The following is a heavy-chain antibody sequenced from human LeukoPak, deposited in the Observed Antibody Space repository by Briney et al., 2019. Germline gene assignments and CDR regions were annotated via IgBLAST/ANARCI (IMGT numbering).Heavy chain of an antibody. CDR1: GGSFSGYY. Sequence: PSETLSLTCAVYGGSFSGYYWSWIRQPPGKGLEWIGEINHSGSTNYNPSLKSRVTTSVDTSKNQFSLKLSSVTAADTAVYYCARGSWSGYYRGRTFCFDYWGQGTLVTVSS. J-gene: IGHJ4*02. CDR3: ARGSWSGYYRGRTFCFDY. D-gene: IGHD3-3*01. V-gene: IGHV4-34*01. CDR2: INHSGST.